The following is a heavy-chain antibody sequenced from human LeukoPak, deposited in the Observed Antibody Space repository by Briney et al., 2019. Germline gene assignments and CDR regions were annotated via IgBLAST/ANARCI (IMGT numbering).Heavy chain of an antibody. J-gene: IGHJ4*02. CDR3: ARSQNYYGSGDY. CDR2: IYYSGST. Sequence: PSETLSLTCTVSGGSISSYYWSWIRQPPGKGLEWIGYIYYSGSTNYNPSLGGRVTLSVDTSKNQFSVKLSSVTAADTAVYYCARSQNYYGSGDYWGQGTLVTVSS. V-gene: IGHV4-59*01. CDR1: GGSISSYY. D-gene: IGHD3-10*01.